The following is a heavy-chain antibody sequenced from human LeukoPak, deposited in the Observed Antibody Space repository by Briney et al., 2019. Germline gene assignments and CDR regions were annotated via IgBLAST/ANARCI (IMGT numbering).Heavy chain of an antibody. J-gene: IGHJ6*02. Sequence: GRSLRLSCAASGFTFSSYGMHWVRQAPGKGLEWVAVISYDGSNKYYADSVKGRFTISRDNSKNTLYLQMNSLRAEDTAVYYYAKSPLAYCGGDCPPYYYYGMDVWGQGTTVTVSS. CDR3: AKSPLAYCGGDCPPYYYYGMDV. CDR1: GFTFSSYG. CDR2: ISYDGSNK. D-gene: IGHD2-21*02. V-gene: IGHV3-30*18.